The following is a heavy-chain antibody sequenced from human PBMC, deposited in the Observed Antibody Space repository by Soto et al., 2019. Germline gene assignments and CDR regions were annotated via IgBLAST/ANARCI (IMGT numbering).Heavy chain of an antibody. V-gene: IGHV3-48*02. J-gene: IGHJ6*02. CDR2: ISSSSSTI. Sequence: PGGSLRLSCAASGFTFSSYSMNGVRQAPGKGLEWVSDISSSSSTIYYADSVRGRFTISGXNAKNSLYLQMNSLRDEDTAVYYCARDVQNYDFWSGYITPNYYYYGMDVRGQGTTVTVYS. D-gene: IGHD3-3*01. CDR3: ARDVQNYDFWSGYITPNYYYYGMDV. CDR1: GFTFSSYS.